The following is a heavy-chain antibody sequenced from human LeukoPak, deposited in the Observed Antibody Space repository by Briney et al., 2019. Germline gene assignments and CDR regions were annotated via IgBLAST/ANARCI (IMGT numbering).Heavy chain of an antibody. J-gene: IGHJ4*02. V-gene: IGHV4-31*03. CDR3: ARDGYNEFYFDY. Sequence: SQTLSLTSTVSGGSISSGGYYWSWIRQHPGKGLEWIGYIYYSGSTYYNPSLKSRVTISVDTSKNQFSLKLSSVTAADTAVYYCARDGYNEFYFDYWGQGTLVTVSS. D-gene: IGHD5-24*01. CDR1: GGSISSGGYY. CDR2: IYYSGST.